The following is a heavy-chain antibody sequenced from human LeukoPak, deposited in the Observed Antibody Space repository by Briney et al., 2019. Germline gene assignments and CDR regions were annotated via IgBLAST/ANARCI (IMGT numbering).Heavy chain of an antibody. V-gene: IGHV3-74*01. CDR1: GFTFSSYG. D-gene: IGHD3-22*01. CDR2: INSDGSST. CDR3: ARGGYYYYDSSGHFDY. J-gene: IGHJ4*02. Sequence: GGSLRLSCAASGFTFSSYGMHWVRQAPGKGLVWVSRINSDGSSTSYADSVKGRFTISRDNAKNTLYLQMNSLRAEDTAVYYCARGGYYYYDSSGHFDYWGQGTLVTVSS.